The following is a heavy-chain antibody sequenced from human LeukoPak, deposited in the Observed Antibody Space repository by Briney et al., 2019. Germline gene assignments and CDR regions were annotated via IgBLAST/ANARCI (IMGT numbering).Heavy chain of an antibody. J-gene: IGHJ5*02. CDR1: GGTFSSYA. D-gene: IGHD2-15*01. CDR2: IIPIFGTA. CDR3: ARDSQGYCSGGSCNWFDP. Sequence: ASVKVSCKASGGTFSSYAISWVRQAPGQGLEWMGGIIPIFGTANYAQKFQGRATITADESTSTAYMELSSLGSEDTAVYYCARDSQGYCSGGSCNWFDPWGQGTLVTVSS. V-gene: IGHV1-69*13.